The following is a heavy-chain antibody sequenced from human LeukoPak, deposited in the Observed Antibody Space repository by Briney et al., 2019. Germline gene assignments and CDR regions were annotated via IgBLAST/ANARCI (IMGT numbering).Heavy chain of an antibody. CDR1: GFTFSSYS. Sequence: PGGSRRLSCAASGFTFSSYSMNWVRQAPGKGLEWVSSISSSSSYIYYAASVKGRLTISRDNANKSLYLQMNSLRAEDTAVYYCARVKGAGAFDIWGQGTMVTVSS. J-gene: IGHJ3*02. CDR3: ARVKGAGAFDI. D-gene: IGHD3-16*01. V-gene: IGHV3-21*01. CDR2: ISSSSSYI.